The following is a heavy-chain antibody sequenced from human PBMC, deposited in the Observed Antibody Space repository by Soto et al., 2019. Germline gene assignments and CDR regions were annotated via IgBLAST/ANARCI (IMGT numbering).Heavy chain of an antibody. CDR2: IYYSGST. V-gene: IGHV4-31*03. D-gene: IGHD3-10*01. CDR3: ARGGGARRVPFDY. J-gene: IGHJ4*02. CDR1: GGSISSGGYY. Sequence: QVQLQESGPGLVKPSQTLSLTCTVSGGSISSGGYYWSWIRQHPGKGLEWIGYIYYSGSTYYNPSLKRRVTISVDTSKNQFSLKRSSVTAADTAVYDGARGGGARRVPFDYWGQGTLVTVSS.